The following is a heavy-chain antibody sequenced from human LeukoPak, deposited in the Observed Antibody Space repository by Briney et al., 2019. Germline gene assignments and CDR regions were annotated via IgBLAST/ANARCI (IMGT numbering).Heavy chain of an antibody. Sequence: GKSLRLSCAASGFTFTTYYMSWVRQAPGKGLEWVANINQDGRTKYYVDSVKGRFTISRDNAINSVFLQMNSLRAEDTAVYYCARENWANDSWGQGTLVTVSS. J-gene: IGHJ4*02. CDR1: GFTFTTYY. D-gene: IGHD7-27*01. V-gene: IGHV3-7*01. CDR3: ARENWANDS. CDR2: INQDGRTK.